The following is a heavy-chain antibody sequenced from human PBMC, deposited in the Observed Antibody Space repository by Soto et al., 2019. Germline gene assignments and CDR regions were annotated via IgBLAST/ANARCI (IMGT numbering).Heavy chain of an antibody. CDR2: IKNNGGAT. Sequence: EVQLVESGGDLVKPGGSLRLSCAASGFTFTHAWLHWVRQAPGKGLEMVARIKNNGGATDYAPFVKGRFTISRDDSKDTVYLQMSSLRTDDTAIYYCTAGLGPAYSSKKWVAPWGQGTLVTVS. V-gene: IGHV3-15*07. D-gene: IGHD6-13*01. J-gene: IGHJ5*02. CDR3: TAGLGPAYSSKKWVAP. CDR1: GFTFTHAW.